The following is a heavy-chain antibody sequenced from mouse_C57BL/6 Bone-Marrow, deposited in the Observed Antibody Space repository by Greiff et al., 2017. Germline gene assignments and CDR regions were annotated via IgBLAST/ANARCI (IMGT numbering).Heavy chain of an antibody. CDR2: ISNGGGST. D-gene: IGHD2-1*01. J-gene: IGHJ4*01. V-gene: IGHV5-12*01. CDR1: GFTFSDYY. CDR3: ARPLLLGYAMDY. Sequence: EVKLVESGGGLVQPGGSLKLSCAASGFTFSDYYMYWVRQTPEKRLEWVAYISNGGGSTYYPDTVKGRFTISRDNAKNTLYLQMSRLKSEDTAMYYCARPLLLGYAMDYWGQGTSVTVSS.